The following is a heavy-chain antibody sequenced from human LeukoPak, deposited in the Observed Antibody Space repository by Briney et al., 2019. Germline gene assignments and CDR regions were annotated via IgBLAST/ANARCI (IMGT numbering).Heavy chain of an antibody. Sequence: GESLKISCMGSGYNFYRYWIGWVRQMPGRGLEWVGVIYPGDSHAIYSPSFQGHVTISADKSISTAYLQWSGLTTSDTAMYYCARRGADTFIIDSWGQGTLVTVSS. CDR1: GYNFYRYW. V-gene: IGHV5-51*01. D-gene: IGHD5-18*01. CDR3: ARRGADTFIIDS. J-gene: IGHJ4*02. CDR2: IYPGDSHA.